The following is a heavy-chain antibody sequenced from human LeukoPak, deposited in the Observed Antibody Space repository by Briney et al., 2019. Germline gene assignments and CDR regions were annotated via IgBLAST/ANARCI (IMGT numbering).Heavy chain of an antibody. J-gene: IGHJ4*02. V-gene: IGHV4-39*01. Sequence: SETLSLTCTVSGGSISSCSYYWGWIRQPPGKGLEWIGSIYYSGSTYYNPSLKSRVTISVDTYKNQLSLKLSSVTAADTAVYYCARHRITGIKGAQLRYWGQGTLVTVSS. CDR1: GGSISSCSYY. CDR3: ARHRITGIKGAQLRY. CDR2: IYYSGST. D-gene: IGHD1-20*01.